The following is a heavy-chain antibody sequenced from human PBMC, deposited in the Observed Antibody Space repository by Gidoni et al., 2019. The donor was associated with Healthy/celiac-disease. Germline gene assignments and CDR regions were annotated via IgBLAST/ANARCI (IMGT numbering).Heavy chain of an antibody. CDR1: GGSLRSSSYY. D-gene: IGHD6-13*01. Sequence: QLQLQESGPGLVKPSETVSLTCTVSGGSLRSSSYYWGWIRQPPGKGLEWIGSFYYSGSTYYNPSLKSRVTIAVDTSKNQFSLKLSSVTAADTAVYYCARPKGTRYSSSENAFDIWGQGTMVTVSS. J-gene: IGHJ3*02. CDR3: ARPKGTRYSSSENAFDI. CDR2: FYYSGST. V-gene: IGHV4-39*01.